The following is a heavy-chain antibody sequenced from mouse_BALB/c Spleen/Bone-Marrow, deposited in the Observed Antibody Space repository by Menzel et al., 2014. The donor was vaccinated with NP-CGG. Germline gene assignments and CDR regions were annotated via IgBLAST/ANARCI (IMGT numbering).Heavy chain of an antibody. CDR3: ARDKGRVFFDY. CDR1: GSTFTDYY. CDR2: IRNKANGYTT. J-gene: IGHJ2*01. V-gene: IGHV7-3*02. Sequence: EVNVVDSGGGLVQPGGSLRLSCATSGSTFTDYYMNWVRQPPGKALEWLGFIRNKANGYTTEFSASVKGRFTISRDNSQNILYLQMNTLRAEDSATYYCARDKGRVFFDYWGQGTTLTVSS.